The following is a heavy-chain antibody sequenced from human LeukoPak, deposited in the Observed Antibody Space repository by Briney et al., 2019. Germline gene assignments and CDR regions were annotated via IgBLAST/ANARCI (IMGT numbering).Heavy chain of an antibody. CDR3: ARGGGTMVRGPRNWFDP. Sequence: VASVKVSCKASGGTFSSYSISWVRPAPGRGLEWMGGIIPMFGTANYAQKFQGRVTIAADESTSPAYMELSSRRAEDTAVYYCARGGGTMVRGPRNWFDPWGQGTLVTVSS. J-gene: IGHJ5*02. V-gene: IGHV1-69*13. CDR1: GGTFSSYS. CDR2: IIPMFGTA. D-gene: IGHD3-10*01.